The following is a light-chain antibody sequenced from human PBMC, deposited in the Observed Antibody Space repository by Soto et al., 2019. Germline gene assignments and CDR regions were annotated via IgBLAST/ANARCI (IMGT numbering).Light chain of an antibody. CDR1: SSDVGSYNL. J-gene: IGLJ1*01. CDR3: CSYAGSSTYV. CDR2: EVS. V-gene: IGLV2-23*02. Sequence: QSALTQPASVSGSPGQSITISCTGTSSDVGSYNLVSWYQQHPGKAPKVMIYEVSKRPSGVSNRFSGSKFGNTASLTISGPPADDEADYYCCSYAGSSTYVFGTGTKLTVL.